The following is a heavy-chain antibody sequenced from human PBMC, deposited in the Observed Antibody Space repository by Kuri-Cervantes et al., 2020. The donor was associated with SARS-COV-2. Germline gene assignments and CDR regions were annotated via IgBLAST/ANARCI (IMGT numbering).Heavy chain of an antibody. CDR3: TREESLLGGIGVS. J-gene: IGHJ4*02. CDR1: GFAFESYG. CDR2: ISYDGFDR. D-gene: IGHD3-16*01. Sequence: GESLKISCAASGFAFESYGMHWVRQAPGKGLEWVAAISYDGFDRCYYADSVKGRFTISRDNAKNSLFLQMNDMRDDDTAVYYCTREESLLGGIGVSWGQGTLVTVSS. V-gene: IGHV3-30*03.